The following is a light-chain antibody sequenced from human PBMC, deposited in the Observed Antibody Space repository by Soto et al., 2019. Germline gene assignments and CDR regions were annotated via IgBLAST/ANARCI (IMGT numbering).Light chain of an antibody. CDR3: QQYENLPS. CDR2: DAS. Sequence: IQDIKCSYDLSACVECRFRITSQASQDMSNYLNWYQQKPGKAPKLLIHDASNLETGVPSSFSVIGSGTNFTHTCSSRMPADFAIQYRQQYENLPSVGPGTRLEIK. CDR1: QDMSNY. V-gene: IGKV1-33*01. J-gene: IGKJ5*01.